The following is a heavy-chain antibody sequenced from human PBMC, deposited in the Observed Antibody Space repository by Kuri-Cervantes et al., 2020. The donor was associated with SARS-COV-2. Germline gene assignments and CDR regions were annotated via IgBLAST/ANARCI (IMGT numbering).Heavy chain of an antibody. J-gene: IGHJ6*03. CDR1: GFTVTRYT. CDR2: ISGSGSYI. Sequence: GESLKISCAASGFTVTRYTMNWVRQAPGKALEWVSSISGSGSYIYYADSVKGRFTISRESGENSLFLHMNSLRGDDTAVYYCARVAGEGPIYYYYMDVWGKGTTVTVSS. D-gene: IGHD2-21*01. V-gene: IGHV3-21*04. CDR3: ARVAGEGPIYYYYMDV.